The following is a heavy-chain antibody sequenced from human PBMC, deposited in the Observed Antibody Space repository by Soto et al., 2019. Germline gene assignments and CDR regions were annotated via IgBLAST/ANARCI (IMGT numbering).Heavy chain of an antibody. V-gene: IGHV3-74*01. CDR3: ARVGSGSYWFDY. CDR2: IKTDGSST. D-gene: IGHD1-26*01. J-gene: IGHJ4*02. CDR1: GFTFSSYW. Sequence: EVQLVESGGGLVQPGGALRQSCAVSGFTFSSYWMHWVRQAPGKGLVWVSRIKTDGSSTSYADSVKGRFTISRDNAKNTPYLQLNSLRAEDTAVYYCARVGSGSYWFDYWGQGTLVTVSS.